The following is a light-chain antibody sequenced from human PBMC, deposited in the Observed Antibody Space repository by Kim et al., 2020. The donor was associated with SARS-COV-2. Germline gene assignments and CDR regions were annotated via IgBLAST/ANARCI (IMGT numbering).Light chain of an antibody. CDR1: NLGSKS. CDR2: YDS. CDR3: QVWDSSSDHRV. J-gene: IGLJ3*02. Sequence: SYELTQPPSVSVAPGKTARITCGGNNLGSKSVHWYQQKPGQAPVLVTYYDSDRPSGIPERFSGSNSGNTATLTISRVEAGDEADYYCQVWDSSSDHRVFGGGTQLTVL. V-gene: IGLV3-21*04.